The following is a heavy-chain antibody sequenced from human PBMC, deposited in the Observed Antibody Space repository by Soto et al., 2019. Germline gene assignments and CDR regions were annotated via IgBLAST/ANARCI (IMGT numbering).Heavy chain of an antibody. Sequence: EVQVVESGGGLVQPGGSLRLSCAAIGFSLRSDWMAWVRQIPGKGLEFVANIKEDGSVKNYVDSVKGRFSISRDNDKNSVYLQMNSLRGEDTAVYYCGTDRWGGAFDMWGQGTTVTVSS. CDR3: GTDRWGGAFDM. CDR1: GFSLRSDW. D-gene: IGHD3-10*01. J-gene: IGHJ3*02. V-gene: IGHV3-7*01. CDR2: IKEDGSVK.